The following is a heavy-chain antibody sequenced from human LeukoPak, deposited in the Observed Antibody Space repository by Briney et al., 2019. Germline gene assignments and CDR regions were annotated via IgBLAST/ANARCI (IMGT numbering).Heavy chain of an antibody. J-gene: IGHJ4*02. CDR3: AKDPVNGFNYFDF. CDR2: VSGSGDGR. Sequence: GGSLRLSCAASGFTFSSHAMSWVRQAPGKGLEWVSTVSGSGDGRYYADSVKGRFTVSRDNSKDTFYLQINSRRVEDTAVYYCAKDPVNGFNYFDFWGQGTLVTVSS. CDR1: GFTFSSHA. D-gene: IGHD2-8*01. V-gene: IGHV3-23*01.